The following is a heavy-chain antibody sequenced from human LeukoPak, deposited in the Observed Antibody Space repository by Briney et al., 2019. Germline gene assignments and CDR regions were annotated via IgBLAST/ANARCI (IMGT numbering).Heavy chain of an antibody. Sequence: GSLRLSCAASGFPFSVSVMHLVRQAPGKGLEYVSVISSNGGSTSYANSVKGRFTISRDNSKNTLYLQMGSLRAEDMAVYYCARDLSGGGLDYWGQGTLVTVSS. J-gene: IGHJ4*02. CDR2: ISSNGGST. CDR1: GFPFSVSV. CDR3: ARDLSGGGLDY. D-gene: IGHD3-10*01. V-gene: IGHV3-64*01.